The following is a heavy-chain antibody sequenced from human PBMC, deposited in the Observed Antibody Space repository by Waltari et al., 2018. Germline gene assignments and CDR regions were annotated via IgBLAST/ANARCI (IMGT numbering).Heavy chain of an antibody. CDR1: GFTVSTNY. V-gene: IGHV3-53*01. CDR2: IYTGGDT. D-gene: IGHD4-17*01. J-gene: IGHJ6*02. CDR3: ARGWIGTTSLGHDGMDV. Sequence: EVQLVESGGGLIQPGGSLRLSCAVSGFTVSTNYMSWVRQAPGKGLEWGSVIYTGGDTYYADSVKGRFSTSRDNSKNTLYLKMNSLRVEDTAIYYCARGWIGTTSLGHDGMDVWGQGTTVTVSS.